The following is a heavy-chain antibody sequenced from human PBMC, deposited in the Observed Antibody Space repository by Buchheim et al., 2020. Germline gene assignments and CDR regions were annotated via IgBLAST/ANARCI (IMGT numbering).Heavy chain of an antibody. V-gene: IGHV4-30-2*01. D-gene: IGHD4/OR15-4a*01. CDR1: GGSSSNGGYS. Sequence: QLQLQESGSGLVKPAQTLSLTCGVSGGSSSNGGYSGSWMRKPPGKGMEWIGYIYHTGGTNYNPSIKSRVPIYVARSKMQFSLNLKSVTAADTAVYFCARADYGDHGWYYFDYWGQGIL. CDR2: IYHTGGT. J-gene: IGHJ4*02. CDR3: ARADYGDHGWYYFDY.